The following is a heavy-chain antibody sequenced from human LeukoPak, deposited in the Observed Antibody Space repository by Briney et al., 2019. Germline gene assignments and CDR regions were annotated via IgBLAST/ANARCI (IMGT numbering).Heavy chain of an antibody. Sequence: GGSLRRSCAASGFTFSSYAIHWVRQAPGKGLEYVSAISSNGGSTYYANSVKGRFTISRDNSKNTLYLQMGSLRAEDMAVYYCARETEGYFDYWGQGTLVTVSS. CDR2: ISSNGGST. CDR1: GFTFSSYA. V-gene: IGHV3-64*01. D-gene: IGHD6-13*01. J-gene: IGHJ4*02. CDR3: ARETEGYFDY.